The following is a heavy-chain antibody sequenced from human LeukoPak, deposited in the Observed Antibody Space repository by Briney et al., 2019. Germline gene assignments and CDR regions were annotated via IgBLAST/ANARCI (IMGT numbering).Heavy chain of an antibody. D-gene: IGHD5-24*01. CDR3: AKRLRDGYNSPIDF. V-gene: IGHV3-23*01. Sequence: PRGSLRLSCAASGFTFRNYAMNWVRQAPGKGLEWVSGISDSGGVIDYADSVKGRFTISRDTSKNTLHLQMNSLRAEDTAVYYCAKRLRDGYNSPIDFWGQGTLVTVSS. CDR1: GFTFRNYA. CDR2: ISDSGGVI. J-gene: IGHJ4*02.